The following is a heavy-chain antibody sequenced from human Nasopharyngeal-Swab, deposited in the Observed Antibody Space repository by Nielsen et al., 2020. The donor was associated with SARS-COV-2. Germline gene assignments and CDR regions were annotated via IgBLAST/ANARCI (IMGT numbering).Heavy chain of an antibody. Sequence: GGSLRLSCAVSGFPLTNYNMIWVRQAPGKGLEWLSYISVSSLTTYYADSVKGRFTISRDNAKNTLYLQINSLRVEDTAVYYCARWRGSTTWYFDYWGQGTLVTVSS. D-gene: IGHD2-2*01. CDR3: ARWRGSTTWYFDY. CDR1: GFPLTNYN. CDR2: ISVSSLTT. V-gene: IGHV3-48*04. J-gene: IGHJ4*02.